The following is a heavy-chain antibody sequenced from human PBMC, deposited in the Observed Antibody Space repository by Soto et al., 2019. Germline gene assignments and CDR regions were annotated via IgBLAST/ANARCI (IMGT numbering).Heavy chain of an antibody. CDR2: IWYDGSKT. J-gene: IGHJ4*02. CDR1: GFTFSTYG. V-gene: IGHV3-33*01. CDR3: ARDIWFERSKCLDY. D-gene: IGHD3-10*01. Sequence: QVHLVASGGGVVQPGRSLRLSCAASGFTFSTYGMHWVRQAPGKGLEWVAVIWYDGSKTYYADSVKGRFTISKDNSKSTLFLQLNSLRAEDTAIYYCARDIWFERSKCLDYWGQGTLVTVSS.